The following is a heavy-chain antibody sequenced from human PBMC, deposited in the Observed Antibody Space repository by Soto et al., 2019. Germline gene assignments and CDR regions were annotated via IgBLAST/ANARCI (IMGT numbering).Heavy chain of an antibody. CDR3: PKSRNINAWSALDS. CDR2: MEGLGERT. V-gene: IGHV3-23*01. Sequence: GGSLRLSCAASGFTFSSSAMRWVRQAPGGGLEWVSSMEGLGERTNYRPSVKGRFTISRDNSRSTLYLQMNSLRAEDSALYYCPKSRNINAWSALDSWGPGTLVTVSS. J-gene: IGHJ4*02. CDR1: GFTFSSSA. D-gene: IGHD6-19*01.